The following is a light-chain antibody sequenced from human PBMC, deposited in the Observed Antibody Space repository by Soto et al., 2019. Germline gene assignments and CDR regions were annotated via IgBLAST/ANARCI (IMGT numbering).Light chain of an antibody. V-gene: IGLV2-14*01. Sequence: QSALTQPASVSGSPGQSIAISCTGTRSDVGAYNYVSWYQQHPGKAPKLMISEVTNRPSGVSDRFSGSKSGNTASLTISGLQAEDEADYYCSSFTSICTFVFGTGTKVTVL. CDR1: RSDVGAYNY. CDR2: EVT. J-gene: IGLJ1*01. CDR3: SSFTSICTFV.